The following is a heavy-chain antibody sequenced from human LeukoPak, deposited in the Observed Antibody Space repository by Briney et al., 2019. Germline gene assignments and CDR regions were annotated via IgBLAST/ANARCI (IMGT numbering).Heavy chain of an antibody. CDR3: ARALEGLDY. V-gene: IGHV3-30*04. CDR2: ISYDGSNK. Sequence: PGRSLRLSCAASGFTFSSYAMHWVRQAPGKGLEWVAVISYDGSNKYYADSVKGRFTISRDNSKNILYLQMNSLRAEDTAVYYCARALEGLDYWGQGTLVTVSS. CDR1: GFTFSSYA. J-gene: IGHJ4*02. D-gene: IGHD1-1*01.